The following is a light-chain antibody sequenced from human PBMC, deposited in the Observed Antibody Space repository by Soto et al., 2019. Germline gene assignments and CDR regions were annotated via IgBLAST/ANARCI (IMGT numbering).Light chain of an antibody. CDR3: CSYTSSTSYV. Sequence: QSLLTQPASVSGSPGQSITISCTGTSRDVGGYNFVTWYQQYPGTAPKLVIHDVTRRPSGVSNRFSGSKSGTTASLTISGLQAEDEADYYCCSYTSSTSYVFGTGTKVTVL. CDR1: SRDVGGYNF. CDR2: DVT. V-gene: IGLV2-14*01. J-gene: IGLJ1*01.